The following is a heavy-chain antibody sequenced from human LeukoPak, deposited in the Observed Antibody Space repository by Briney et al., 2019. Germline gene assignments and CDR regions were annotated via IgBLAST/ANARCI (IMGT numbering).Heavy chain of an antibody. Sequence: ASVKVSCKASGGTFSSYAISWVRQAPGQGLEWMGRIIPIFGIANYAQKFQGRATITADKSTSTAYMELSSLRSEDTAVYYCASTYCSGGSCYGRLVDYWGQGTLVTVSS. CDR1: GGTFSSYA. CDR2: IIPIFGIA. D-gene: IGHD2-15*01. J-gene: IGHJ4*02. CDR3: ASTYCSGGSCYGRLVDY. V-gene: IGHV1-69*04.